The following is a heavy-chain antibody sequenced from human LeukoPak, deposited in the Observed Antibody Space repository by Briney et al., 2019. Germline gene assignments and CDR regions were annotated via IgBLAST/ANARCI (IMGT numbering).Heavy chain of an antibody. CDR1: GYSFILYG. V-gene: IGHV1-18*01. CDR2: ISTSTGDT. Sequence: ASVKVSCKTSGYSFILYGISWVRQAPGQGPEWMGWISTSTGDTKYTQKFQGRVTLTTDTSTSTAYMELSSLRSDDTAVYYCASGVEYRNYGNYIGGPYMDVWGKGTTVTVSS. D-gene: IGHD4-11*01. J-gene: IGHJ6*03. CDR3: ASGVEYRNYGNYIGGPYMDV.